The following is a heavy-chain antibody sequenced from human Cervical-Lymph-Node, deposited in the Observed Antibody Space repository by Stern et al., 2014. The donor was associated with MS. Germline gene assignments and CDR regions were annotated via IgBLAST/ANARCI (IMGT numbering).Heavy chain of an antibody. D-gene: IGHD3-10*01. V-gene: IGHV1-69*01. CDR1: GGSFINNV. CDR2: TIPIFGTA. Sequence: VQLVESGAEVKKPGSSVKVSCQASGGSFINNVIRWVRQAPGQGLEWMGGTIPIFGTALYAQKFQGRVTITGDESTRTAYTGLSSLRSDDTAVYFCARAASTTSSYNFWGPGTLVTVSS. CDR3: ARAASTTSSYNF. J-gene: IGHJ4*02.